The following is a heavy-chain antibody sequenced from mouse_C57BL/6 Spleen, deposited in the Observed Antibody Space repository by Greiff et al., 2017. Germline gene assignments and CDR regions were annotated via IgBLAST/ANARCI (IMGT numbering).Heavy chain of an antibody. CDR2: IHPNSGST. CDR1: GYTFTSYW. Sequence: QVQLQQPGAELVKPGASVKLSCTASGYTFTSYWMHWVKQRPGQGLEWIGMIHPNSGSTNYNEKFKSKATLTVDKSSSTAYMQLSSLTSEDSAVYYCARVNYSNLYYFDYWGQGTTLTVSS. CDR3: ARVNYSNLYYFDY. D-gene: IGHD2-5*01. J-gene: IGHJ2*01. V-gene: IGHV1-64*01.